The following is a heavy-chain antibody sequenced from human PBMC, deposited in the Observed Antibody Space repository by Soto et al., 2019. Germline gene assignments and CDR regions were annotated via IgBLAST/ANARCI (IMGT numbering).Heavy chain of an antibody. J-gene: IGHJ6*02. CDR1: GGSVSSNDYS. CDR3: ARLNGYCVSISCHGYYGMDV. Sequence: SETLSLTCSVSGGSVSSNDYSWGWIRQSPGKGLEWIGTIYSGENTHYNSSLLSRVTISVDTSMSEFSLRLRSVTAADTAVYYCARLNGYCVSISCHGYYGMDVWGQGTTVTVSS. V-gene: IGHV4-39*01. CDR2: IYSGENT. D-gene: IGHD2-2*03.